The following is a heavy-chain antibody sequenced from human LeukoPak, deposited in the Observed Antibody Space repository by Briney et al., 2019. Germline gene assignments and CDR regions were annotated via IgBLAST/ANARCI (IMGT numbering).Heavy chain of an antibody. D-gene: IGHD1-26*01. CDR3: ASQWELLSLDY. V-gene: IGHV4-39*01. J-gene: IGHJ4*02. CDR2: IYYSGST. Sequence: SETLSLTCTVSGGSISSSSYYWGWIRQPPGKGLEWIGSIYYSGSTYYNPSLKSRVTISVDTSKNQFSLKLSSVTAADTAVYYCASQWELLSLDYWGQGTLVTVSS. CDR1: GGSISSSSYY.